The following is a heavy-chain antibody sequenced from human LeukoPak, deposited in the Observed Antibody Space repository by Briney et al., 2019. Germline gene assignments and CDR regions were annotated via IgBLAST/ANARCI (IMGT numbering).Heavy chain of an antibody. Sequence: GGSLRLSCAASGFTFSSYAMNWVRQAPGKGLGWVSAISGNSASTYYADSVKGRFTISRDNSKNTLYLQMNSLRAEDTAVYYCAKVSGGYLFDYWGQGTLVTVSS. D-gene: IGHD2-8*02. CDR3: AKVSGGYLFDY. J-gene: IGHJ4*02. CDR2: ISGNSAST. V-gene: IGHV3-23*01. CDR1: GFTFSSYA.